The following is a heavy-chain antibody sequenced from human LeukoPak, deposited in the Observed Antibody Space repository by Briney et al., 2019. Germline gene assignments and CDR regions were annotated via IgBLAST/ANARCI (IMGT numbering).Heavy chain of an antibody. CDR3: AKREYSGSYYYFYYFGLDV. CDR2: ISHDGFNK. CDR1: GFRSTNYG. Sequence: PGGSLRLSCAASGFRSTNYGMMWVRQAPGKGLEWVALISHDGFNKYYADSVRRRFAISRDDSKNTLYLEMNNLRGEDTAVYYCAKREYSGSYYYFYYFGLDVWGHGTTVAVSS. J-gene: IGHJ6*02. D-gene: IGHD1-26*01. V-gene: IGHV3-30*18.